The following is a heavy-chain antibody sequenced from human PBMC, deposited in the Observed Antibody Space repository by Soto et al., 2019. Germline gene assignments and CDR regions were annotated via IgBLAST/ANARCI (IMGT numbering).Heavy chain of an antibody. CDR3: ARAGRSGYSRIGY. Sequence: SETLSLTCAVSGGSISSSNWWSWVRQPPGKGLEWIGEIYHSGSTNYNPSLKSRVTISVDKSKNQFSLELSSVTAADTAVYYCARAGRSGYSRIGYWGQGTLVTVSS. CDR1: GGSISSSNW. V-gene: IGHV4-4*02. CDR2: IYHSGST. D-gene: IGHD3-3*01. J-gene: IGHJ4*02.